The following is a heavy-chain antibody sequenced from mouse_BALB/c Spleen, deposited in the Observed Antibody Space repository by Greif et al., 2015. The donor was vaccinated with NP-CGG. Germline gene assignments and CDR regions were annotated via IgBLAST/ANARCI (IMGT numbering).Heavy chain of an antibody. CDR2: ILPGSGST. J-gene: IGHJ3*01. CDR3: ARGLDYDVRFAY. CDR1: GYTFSSYW. D-gene: IGHD2-4*01. Sequence: QVQLKESGAELMKPGASVKISCKATGYTFSSYWIEWVKQRPGHGLEWIGEILPGSGSTNYNEKFKGKATFTADTSSNTAYMQLSSLTSEDSAVYYCARGLDYDVRFAYWGQGTLVTVSA. V-gene: IGHV1-9*01.